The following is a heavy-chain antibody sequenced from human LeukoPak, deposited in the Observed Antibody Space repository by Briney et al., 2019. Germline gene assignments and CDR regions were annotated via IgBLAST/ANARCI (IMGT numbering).Heavy chain of an antibody. Sequence: ASVKVSCKASGYTFTNYYMHWVRQAPGQGLEWMGIIIPSGGSTSYAQKFQGRVTMTRDTSTSTVYMELTSLRSEDTAVYYCAGSDYDDSRGYFDYWGQGTLVTVSS. V-gene: IGHV1-46*01. J-gene: IGHJ4*02. CDR3: AGSDYDDSRGYFDY. CDR2: IIPSGGST. CDR1: GYTFTNYY. D-gene: IGHD4-17*01.